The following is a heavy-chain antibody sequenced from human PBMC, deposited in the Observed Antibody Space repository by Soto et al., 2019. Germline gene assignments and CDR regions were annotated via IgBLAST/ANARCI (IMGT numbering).Heavy chain of an antibody. D-gene: IGHD1-26*01. CDR1: GFTFSSYA. Sequence: QVQLVESGGGVVQPGRSLRLSCAASGFTFSSYAMHWVRQAPGKGLAWVAVISYDGSNKYYADSVKGRFTISRDNSKNTLYLQMNSLRAEDTAVYYCAREGGSYFLDYWGQGTLVTVSS. CDR3: AREGGSYFLDY. J-gene: IGHJ4*02. V-gene: IGHV3-30-3*01. CDR2: ISYDGSNK.